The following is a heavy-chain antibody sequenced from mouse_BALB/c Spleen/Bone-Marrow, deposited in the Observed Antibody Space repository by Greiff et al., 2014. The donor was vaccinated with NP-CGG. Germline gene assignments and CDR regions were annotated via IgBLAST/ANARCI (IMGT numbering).Heavy chain of an antibody. Sequence: EVKLMESGAELVKPGASVKLSCTASGFNIKDTYMHWVKQRPEQSLEWIGRIDPANGNTKYDPKFPGKATITADTSSNTAYLQLNSLTSEDTAVYYCAQGYDWAMDYWGQGTSVTVSS. CDR1: GFNIKDTY. J-gene: IGHJ4*01. CDR3: AQGYDWAMDY. V-gene: IGHV14-3*02. CDR2: IDPANGNT. D-gene: IGHD2-14*01.